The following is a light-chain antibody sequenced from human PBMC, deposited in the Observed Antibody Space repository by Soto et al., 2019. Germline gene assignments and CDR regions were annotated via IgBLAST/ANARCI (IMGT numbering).Light chain of an antibody. CDR1: QNISNY. J-gene: IGKJ1*01. V-gene: IGKV1-39*01. CDR3: QQSHSTPQT. CDR2: AAS. Sequence: DIQMTQSPSSLSASAGARVTITCRTSQNISNYLNWYQQKPGKAPNLLIYAASSLQSGVPSRFSGSGSGTDFTLTINSLQPEDGETYVGQQSHSTPQTFGQGTKVDIK.